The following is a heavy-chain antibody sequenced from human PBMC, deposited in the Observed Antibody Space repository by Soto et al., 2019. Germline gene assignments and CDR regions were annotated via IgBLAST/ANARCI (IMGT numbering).Heavy chain of an antibody. CDR1: GDSIINGDYS. J-gene: IGHJ6*02. CDR2: IYHSGDT. Sequence: SETLSLTCAVSGDSIINGDYSWSWIRQPPGKGLEWIGYIYHSGDTSYNPSLKSRVTISADMSKNQFSLKLTSVTAADTAVYYCARDGEYYYDSSGYYANYGMAVWGQGTTVTVPS. D-gene: IGHD3-22*01. V-gene: IGHV4-30-2*01. CDR3: ARDGEYYYDSSGYYANYGMAV.